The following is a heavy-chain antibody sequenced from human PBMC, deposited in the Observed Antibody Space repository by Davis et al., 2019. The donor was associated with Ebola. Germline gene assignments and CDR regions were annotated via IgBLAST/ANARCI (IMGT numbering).Heavy chain of an antibody. V-gene: IGHV6-1*01. CDR2: TYYYRSKWYI. CDR3: ARGWLRSKFDY. D-gene: IGHD5-12*01. J-gene: IGHJ4*02. Sequence: PSETLSLTCAISGDSVSGNNGAWNWIRQSPSRGLEWLGRTYYYRSKWYIDYAESVRGRIIINPDTSKNQLSLQVNSVIPEDTAVYYCARGWLRSKFDYWGRGTLVTVSS. CDR1: GDSVSGNNGA.